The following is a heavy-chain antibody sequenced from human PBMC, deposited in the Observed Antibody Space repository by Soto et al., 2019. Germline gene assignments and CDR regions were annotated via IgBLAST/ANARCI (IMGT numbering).Heavy chain of an antibody. CDR1: GDSINSNYC. V-gene: IGHV4-4*02. J-gene: IGHJ4*02. Sequence: QVQLQESGPGLVRPSGTLSLTCAVSGDSINSNYCWTWVRQPPGKGLEWIAEIYYSGGTSYNPSLQRRVTISMDKSKNQSSLNLTSLTAADTAMYDCARDTGWGLGYWGQGTLVTVSS. CDR3: ARDTGWGLGY. D-gene: IGHD6-19*01. CDR2: IYYSGGT.